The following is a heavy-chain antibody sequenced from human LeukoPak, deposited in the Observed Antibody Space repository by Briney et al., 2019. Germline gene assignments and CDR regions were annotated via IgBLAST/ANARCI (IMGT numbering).Heavy chain of an antibody. CDR1: GYTFTSYD. D-gene: IGHD6-13*01. Sequence: ASVKVSCKASGYTFTSYDINWVRQATGQGLEWMGWMNPNSGNTGYAQKFQGRVTITRNTSISTAYMELSSLRSEDTAVYYCARTFLYSSSWDAASDIWGQGTMVTVSS. CDR3: ARTFLYSSSWDAASDI. CDR2: MNPNSGNT. V-gene: IGHV1-8*03. J-gene: IGHJ3*02.